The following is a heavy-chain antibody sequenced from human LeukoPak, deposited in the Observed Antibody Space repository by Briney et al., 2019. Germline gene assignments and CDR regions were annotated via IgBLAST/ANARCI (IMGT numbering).Heavy chain of an antibody. J-gene: IGHJ4*02. CDR1: GFAFGSEA. CDR3: AESRAGSANWALQIFDN. D-gene: IGHD1-1*01. CDR2: ISPGGGAT. Sequence: GGSLRLSCAVSGFAFGSEAMSWVRQSPARGLEWVASISPGGGATYYADYVKGRFTISRDNSKNSLFVQMNSLRAEDTAVYFCAESRAGSANWALQIFDNWGQGTLGTVSS. V-gene: IGHV3-23*01.